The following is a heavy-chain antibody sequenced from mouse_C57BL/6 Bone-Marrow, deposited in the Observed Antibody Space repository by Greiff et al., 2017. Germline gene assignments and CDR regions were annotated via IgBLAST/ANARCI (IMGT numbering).Heavy chain of an antibody. D-gene: IGHD1-1*01. CDR3: ARVGYYYGSSPWYFDY. J-gene: IGHJ2*01. Sequence: QVQLQQSGAELVKPGASVKMSCKASGYTFTTYPIEWMKQNHGKSLEWIGNFHPYNDDTKYNEKFKGNATLTVEKSSSTVYLELSRLTSDDSAVYYCARVGYYYGSSPWYFDYWGQGTTLTVSS. V-gene: IGHV1-47*01. CDR1: GYTFTTYP. CDR2: FHPYNDDT.